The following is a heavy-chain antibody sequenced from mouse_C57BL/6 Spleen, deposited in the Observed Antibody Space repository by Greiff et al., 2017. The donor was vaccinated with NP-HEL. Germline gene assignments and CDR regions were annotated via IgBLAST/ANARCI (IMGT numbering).Heavy chain of an antibody. V-gene: IGHV5-9*01. CDR1: GFTFSSYT. D-gene: IGHD2-3*01. Sequence: EVHLVESGGGLVKPGGSLKLSCAASGFTFSSYTMSWVRQTPEKRLEWVATISGGGGNTYYPDSVKGRFTISRDNAKNTLYLQMSSLRSEDTALYYCAIYDGYYVFDYWGQGTTLTVSS. CDR3: AIYDGYYVFDY. J-gene: IGHJ2*01. CDR2: ISGGGGNT.